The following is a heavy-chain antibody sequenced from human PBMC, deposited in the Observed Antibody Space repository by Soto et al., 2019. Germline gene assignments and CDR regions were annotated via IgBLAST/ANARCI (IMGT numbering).Heavy chain of an antibody. CDR2: FHYSGST. V-gene: IGHV4-59*01. J-gene: IGHJ5*02. Sequence: QVQLQESGPGLVKPSETLSLTCTVSGGSISSSHWIWIRQPPGKGLEWIAYFHYSGSTNYNPSLKSRVTISVDTSKNQFALKLSSVTAAYTAVYYCARAQRSGWYRNWFDPWGQGTLVTVSS. CDR3: ARAQRSGWYRNWFDP. D-gene: IGHD6-19*01. CDR1: GGSISSSH.